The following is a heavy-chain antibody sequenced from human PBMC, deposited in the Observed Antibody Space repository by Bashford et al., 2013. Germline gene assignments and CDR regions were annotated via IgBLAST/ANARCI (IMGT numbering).Heavy chain of an antibody. CDR2: IYYSGST. V-gene: IGHV4-59*08. Sequence: SETLSLTCTVSGGSISSYYWSWIRQPPGKGLEWIGYIYYSGSTNYNPSLKSRVTISVDTSKNQFSLKLSSVTAADTAVYYCARQPSSGWYTPYYFDYVGPGNPGHRLL. D-gene: IGHD6-19*01. CDR1: GGSISSYY. CDR3: ARQPSSGWYTPYYFDY. J-gene: IGHJ4*02.